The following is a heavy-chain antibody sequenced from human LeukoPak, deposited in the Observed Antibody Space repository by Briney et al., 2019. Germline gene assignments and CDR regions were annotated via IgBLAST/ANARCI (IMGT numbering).Heavy chain of an antibody. Sequence: HAGGSLRLSCAASGFTFSSYAMSWVRQAPGKGLEWVSAISGSGGSTYYADSVKGRFTISRDNSKNTLYLQMNSLRAEDTAVYYCAKDSDGSSWYPYFDYWGQGTLVTVSS. V-gene: IGHV3-23*01. J-gene: IGHJ4*02. CDR3: AKDSDGSSWYPYFDY. D-gene: IGHD6-13*01. CDR1: GFTFSSYA. CDR2: ISGSGGST.